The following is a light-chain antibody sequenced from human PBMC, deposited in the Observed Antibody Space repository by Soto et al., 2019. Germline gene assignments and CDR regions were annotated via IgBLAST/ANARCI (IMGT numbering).Light chain of an antibody. V-gene: IGKV3-15*01. CDR3: QQYYNWPPLT. CDR2: GAS. CDR1: QSVSNN. J-gene: IGKJ4*01. Sequence: EIVMTQSPATLSVSPGERVTLSCRASQSVSNNLAWYQQKPGQAPRLLIFGASTRATGIPARFSGSGSGTEFTLTISSLQSEDFAVYYCQQYYNWPPLTFGGGTKVEIK.